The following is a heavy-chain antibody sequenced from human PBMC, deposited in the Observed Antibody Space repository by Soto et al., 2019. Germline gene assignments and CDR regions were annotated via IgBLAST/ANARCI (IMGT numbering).Heavy chain of an antibody. CDR3: AKHYYYISCAPRGVAFDS. J-gene: IGHJ3*02. D-gene: IGHD3-22*01. Sequence: GGSLRLSCAASGFTFNRCAMSWVRQAPGKGPEWVSTISGRTTNTFYADSVKGRFTISRDNSKNTVFLQMNSLRAEDTAVYYCAKHYYYISCAPRGVAFDSWGHGTMVTVSS. CDR1: GFTFNRCA. CDR2: ISGRTTNT. V-gene: IGHV3-23*01.